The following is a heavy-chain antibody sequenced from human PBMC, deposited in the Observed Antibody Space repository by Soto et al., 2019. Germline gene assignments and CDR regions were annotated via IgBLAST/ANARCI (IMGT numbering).Heavy chain of an antibody. J-gene: IGHJ4*02. CDR3: AREMYYYDSSGYYGAIDY. D-gene: IGHD3-22*01. CDR2: INAGNGNT. Sequence: ASVKVSCKASGYTFTSYAMHWVRQAPGQRLEWMGWINAGNGNTKYSQKFQGRVTITRDTSASTAYMELSSLRSEDTAVYYCAREMYYYDSSGYYGAIDYWGQGTLVIVSS. CDR1: GYTFTSYA. V-gene: IGHV1-3*01.